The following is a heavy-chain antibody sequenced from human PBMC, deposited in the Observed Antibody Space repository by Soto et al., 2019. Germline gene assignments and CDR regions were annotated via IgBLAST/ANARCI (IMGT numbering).Heavy chain of an antibody. CDR2: IHYSGDT. CDR1: GGSISGDYY. V-gene: IGHV4-31*03. J-gene: IGHJ4*02. D-gene: IGHD5-12*01. Sequence: SETLSLTCTVSGGSISGDYYWSWIRQHPGKGWEWIGYIHYSGDTYYNPSLKSRVTMSIDTSKNQFSLNLSSVTAADTAVYFCARGGYNDYRGYDLWGLGTLVTVSS. CDR3: ARGGYNDYRGYDL.